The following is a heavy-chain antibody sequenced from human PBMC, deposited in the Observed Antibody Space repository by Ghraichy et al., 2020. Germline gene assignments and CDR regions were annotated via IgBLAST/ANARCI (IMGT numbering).Heavy chain of an antibody. V-gene: IGHV3-30*03. CDR1: GFTFSSYG. J-gene: IGHJ4*02. CDR2: ISYDGSNK. D-gene: IGHD7-27*01. CDR3: ASELGIGVGDDY. Sequence: GGSLRLSCAASGFTFSSYGMHWVRQAPGKGLEWVAVISYDGSNKYYADSVKGRFTISRDNSKNTLYLQMNSLRAEDTAVYYCASELGIGVGDDYWGQGTLVTVSS.